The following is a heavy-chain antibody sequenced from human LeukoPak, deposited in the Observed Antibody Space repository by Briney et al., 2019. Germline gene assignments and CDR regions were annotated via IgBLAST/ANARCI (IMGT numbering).Heavy chain of an antibody. CDR2: ISYDGSNK. Sequence: GSLRLSCAASGFTFSSYAMHWVRQAPGKGLEWVAVISYDGSNKYYADSVKGRFTISRDNSKNTLYLQMNSLRAEDTAVYYCAKEGVVIIIGAYFDYWGQGTLVTVSS. V-gene: IGHV3-30*04. CDR3: AKEGVVIIIGAYFDY. CDR1: GFTFSSYA. D-gene: IGHD3-3*01. J-gene: IGHJ4*02.